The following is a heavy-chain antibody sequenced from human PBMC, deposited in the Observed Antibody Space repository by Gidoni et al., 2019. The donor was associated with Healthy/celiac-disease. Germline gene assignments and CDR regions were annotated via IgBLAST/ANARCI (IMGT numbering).Heavy chain of an antibody. Sequence: QVQLVESGGGVVKPGRSLRLSCAASGFTFSSYGMHWVRQAPGKGLEWVAVISYDGSNNYYADSVKGRFTISRDNSKNTLYLQMNSLRAEDTAVYYCAKGRVPWRGYYYGAFDYWGQGTLVTVSS. CDR1: GFTFSSYG. D-gene: IGHD3-22*01. J-gene: IGHJ4*02. CDR3: AKGRVPWRGYYYGAFDY. CDR2: ISYDGSNN. V-gene: IGHV3-30*18.